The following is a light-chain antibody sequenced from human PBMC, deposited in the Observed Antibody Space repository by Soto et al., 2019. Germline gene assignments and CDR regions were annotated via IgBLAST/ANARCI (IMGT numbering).Light chain of an antibody. CDR3: SSYAGSNNLYV. CDR2: EVS. J-gene: IGLJ1*01. V-gene: IGLV2-8*01. Sequence: QSVLTQPPSASGSPGQSVTISCTGTSSDIGVYNYVSWYQQHPGKAPKLMIYEVSKRPLGVPDRFSGSKSGNTASLTVPGLQAEDEADYYCSSYAGSNNLYVFGTGTKVTVL. CDR1: SSDIGVYNY.